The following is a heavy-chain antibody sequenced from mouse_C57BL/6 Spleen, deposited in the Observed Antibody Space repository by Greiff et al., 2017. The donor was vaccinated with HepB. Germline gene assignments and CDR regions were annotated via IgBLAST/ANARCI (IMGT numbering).Heavy chain of an antibody. V-gene: IGHV5-6*01. CDR3: ARHEGYDYDGYFDV. Sequence: EVKLMESGGDLVKPGGSLKLSCAASGFTFSSYGMSWVRQTPDKRLEWVATISSGGSYTYYPDSVKGRFTISRDNAKNTLYLQMSSLKSEDTAMYYCARHEGYDYDGYFDVWGTGTTVTVSS. D-gene: IGHD2-4*01. CDR1: GFTFSSYG. J-gene: IGHJ1*03. CDR2: ISSGGSYT.